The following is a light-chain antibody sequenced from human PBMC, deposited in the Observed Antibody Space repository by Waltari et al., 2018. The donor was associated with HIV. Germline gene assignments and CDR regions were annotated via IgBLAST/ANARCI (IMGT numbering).Light chain of an antibody. Sequence: DIQMTQSPSPLSASVGDRVTITCRASQSIGTYVNWYQQRPGEAPNLLIFAASTLQSGVPSRFSGSGSGTDFTLTISSLQPEDFATYYCQQSHSSPITFGQGTRLE. CDR2: AAS. J-gene: IGKJ5*01. V-gene: IGKV1-39*01. CDR1: QSIGTY. CDR3: QQSHSSPIT.